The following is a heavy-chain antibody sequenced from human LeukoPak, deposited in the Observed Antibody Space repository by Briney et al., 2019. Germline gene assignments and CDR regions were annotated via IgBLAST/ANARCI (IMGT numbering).Heavy chain of an antibody. CDR3: ARSYSSSWYGTNWYFDL. J-gene: IGHJ2*01. Sequence: ASVKVSCKASGYTFTSYGISWVRQAPGQGLEWMGWISAYNGNTNYAQKLQGRVTMTTDTSTSTAYMELRSLRSDDTAVYYCARSYSSSWYGTNWYFDLWGRGTLVTVSS. V-gene: IGHV1-18*01. D-gene: IGHD6-13*01. CDR2: ISAYNGNT. CDR1: GYTFTSYG.